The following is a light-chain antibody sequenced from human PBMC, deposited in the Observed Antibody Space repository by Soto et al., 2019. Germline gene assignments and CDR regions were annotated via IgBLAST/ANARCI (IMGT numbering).Light chain of an antibody. Sequence: EIVLTQSPATLSLSPGERATLSCRASQSFSNYLAWYQQKPGQAPRLLIYDASSRATGIPARFSGSGSGTDFTLTISSLEPEDVAVYYCQQRGETFGQGTKVEIK. J-gene: IGKJ1*01. CDR3: QQRGET. V-gene: IGKV3-11*01. CDR1: QSFSNY. CDR2: DAS.